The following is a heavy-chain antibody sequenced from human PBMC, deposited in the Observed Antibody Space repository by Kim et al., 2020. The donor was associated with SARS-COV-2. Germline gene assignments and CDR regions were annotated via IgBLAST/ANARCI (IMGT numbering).Heavy chain of an antibody. V-gene: IGHV3-21*01. D-gene: IGHD2-15*01. CDR3: ARDISPERYCSGGSCLPRRHYYYGMDV. Sequence: GGSLRLSCAASGFTFSSYSMNWVRQAPGKGLEWVSSISSSSSYIYYADSVKGRFTISRDNAKNSLYLQMNSLRAEDTAVYYCARDISPERYCSGGSCLPRRHYYYGMDVWGQGTTVTVSS. CDR2: ISSSSSYI. CDR1: GFTFSSYS. J-gene: IGHJ6*02.